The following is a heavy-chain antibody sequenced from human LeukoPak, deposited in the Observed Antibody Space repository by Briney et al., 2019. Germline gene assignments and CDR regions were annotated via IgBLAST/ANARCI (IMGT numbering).Heavy chain of an antibody. CDR1: GGSFGGYY. D-gene: IGHD6-13*01. CDR2: INHSGST. J-gene: IGHJ5*02. CDR3: ARGDKAAAGTNWFDP. V-gene: IGHV4-34*01. Sequence: PSETLSLTCAVYGGSFGGYYWSWIRQPPGKGLEWIGEINHSGSTNYNPSLKSRVTISVDTSKNQFSLKLSSVTAADTAVYYCARGDKAAAGTNWFDPWGQGTLVTVSS.